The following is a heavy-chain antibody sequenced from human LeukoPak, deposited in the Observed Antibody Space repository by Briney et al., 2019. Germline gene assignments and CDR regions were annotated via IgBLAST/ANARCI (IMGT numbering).Heavy chain of an antibody. Sequence: GGSLRLSCAASGFTLTNYGMNWVPEPPRKGLGWVSSISSSGTSIDDADSVKGRFTVSRDSATNSLHLQMNSLRAEDTAVYYCARTAKDIVIVPASYYMDVWGKGTTVTVSS. J-gene: IGHJ6*03. V-gene: IGHV3-21*01. D-gene: IGHD2-2*01. CDR1: GFTLTNYG. CDR3: ARTAKDIVIVPASYYMDV. CDR2: ISSSGTSI.